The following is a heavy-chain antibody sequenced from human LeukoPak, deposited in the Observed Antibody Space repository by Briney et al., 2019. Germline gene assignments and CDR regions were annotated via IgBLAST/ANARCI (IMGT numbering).Heavy chain of an antibody. CDR3: ARGVFGDNSGRNWFDP. V-gene: IGHV1-46*01. CDR1: GYSFTTYY. D-gene: IGHD4-23*01. Sequence: GASVKVSCKASGYSFTTYYMHWVRQAPGQGLEWMGVINPSGGSTSYAQKFQGRVTMTRDTSTSTVYMELSSLRSEDTAVYYCARGVFGDNSGRNWFDPWGQGTLVTVSS. CDR2: INPSGGST. J-gene: IGHJ5*02.